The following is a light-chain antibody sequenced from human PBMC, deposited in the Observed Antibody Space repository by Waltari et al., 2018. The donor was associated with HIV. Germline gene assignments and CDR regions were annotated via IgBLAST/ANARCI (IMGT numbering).Light chain of an antibody. V-gene: IGLV1-44*01. CDR1: NSNVGNNF. CDR2: RND. CDR3: ASRDDKLGHWE. Sequence: QSVLTQPPSASKTPGQRVLMSCSGTNSNVGNNFVSWFQQVPGGAPKLVIYRNDRRPSGVPYRFSGAKSGSSASLAISGLQSDDEGDYFCASRDDKLGHWEFGVGTKLTV. J-gene: IGLJ3*02.